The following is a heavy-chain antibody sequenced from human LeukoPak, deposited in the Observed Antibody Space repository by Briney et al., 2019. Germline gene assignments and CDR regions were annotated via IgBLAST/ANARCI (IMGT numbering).Heavy chain of an antibody. J-gene: IGHJ6*03. CDR1: GFTFSSYW. D-gene: IGHD6-13*01. Sequence: GGSLTLSCAASGFTFSSYWMSWVRQAPGKGLEWVANIKQDGSEKYYVDSVKGRFTISRDNAKNSLYLQMNSLRAEDTAVYYCARRAASTTITTYYYYYMDVWDKGTTVTISS. CDR2: IKQDGSEK. V-gene: IGHV3-7*01. CDR3: ARRAASTTITTYYYYYMDV.